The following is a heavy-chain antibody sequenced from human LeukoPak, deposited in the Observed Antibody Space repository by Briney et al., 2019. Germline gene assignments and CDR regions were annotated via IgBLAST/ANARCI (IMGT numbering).Heavy chain of an antibody. CDR2: IYSGGST. Sequence: PGGSLRLSCAASGFTVSSNYMSWVRQAPGKGLEWVSVIYSGGSTYYADSVKGRFTISRDNSKNTLYLQMNSLRAEDTAVYYCARENVQGYYYCYGMDVWGQGNPGTVSS. CDR1: GFTVSSNY. J-gene: IGHJ6*02. V-gene: IGHV3-66*01. CDR3: ARENVQGYYYCYGMDV. D-gene: IGHD1-1*01.